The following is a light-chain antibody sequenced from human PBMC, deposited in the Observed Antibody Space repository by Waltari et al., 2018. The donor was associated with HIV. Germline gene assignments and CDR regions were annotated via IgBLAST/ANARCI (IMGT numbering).Light chain of an antibody. CDR1: QNISNF. Sequence: TQITQSPSSLSASVGDRVPIACLASQNISNFLNWDQQRPGNAPRLLSFAASTLQSGVPSRFSGSGSGTDFTLTISSLQPEDLASYGGQQSYVSPWTFGQGTRV. V-gene: IGKV1-39*01. CDR2: AAS. J-gene: IGKJ1*01. CDR3: QQSYVSPWT.